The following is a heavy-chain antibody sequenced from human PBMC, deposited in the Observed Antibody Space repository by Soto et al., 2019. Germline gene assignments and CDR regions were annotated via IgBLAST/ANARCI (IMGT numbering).Heavy chain of an antibody. J-gene: IGHJ4*02. CDR2: INTADAGT. Sequence: EVQLLESGGGLVQPGGSLRLSCAASGFIFTDYAMSWVRQAPGKGLEWVSSINTADAGTNYADSVKGRFTISRDNSKNTIHLQMNSLRVEDTAIYFCAKTYQRDCWGQGTLVTVSS. D-gene: IGHD2-2*01. V-gene: IGHV3-23*01. CDR3: AKTYQRDC. CDR1: GFIFTDYA.